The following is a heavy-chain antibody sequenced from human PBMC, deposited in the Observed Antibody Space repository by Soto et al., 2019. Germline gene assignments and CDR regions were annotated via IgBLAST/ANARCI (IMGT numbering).Heavy chain of an antibody. J-gene: IGHJ6*02. V-gene: IGHV3-7*01. CDR2: IKQDGSEK. CDR3: ARVGYYYYYGMDV. CDR1: GFTFISYW. Sequence: GGSLRLSCAASGFTFISYWMSWVRQAPGKGLEWVANIKQDGSEKYYVDSVKGRFTISRDNAKNSLYLQMNSLRAEDTAVYYCARVGYYYYYGMDVWGQGTTVTVSS.